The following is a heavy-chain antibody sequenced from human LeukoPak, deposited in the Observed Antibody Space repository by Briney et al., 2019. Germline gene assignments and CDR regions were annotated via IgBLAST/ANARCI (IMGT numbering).Heavy chain of an antibody. Sequence: GGSLRLSCAASGCILSSYEMKLVRQAPGKGLEWVSYIISGGSTIVYADAVKGRFPISRKNAQHSLYLQLNGLRAEHTAVHYCARAKSVSGVYFDNWGQGPLVTVSS. V-gene: IGHV3-48*03. CDR3: ARAKSVSGVYFDN. CDR2: IISGGSTI. D-gene: IGHD5/OR15-5a*01. CDR1: GCILSSYE. J-gene: IGHJ4*02.